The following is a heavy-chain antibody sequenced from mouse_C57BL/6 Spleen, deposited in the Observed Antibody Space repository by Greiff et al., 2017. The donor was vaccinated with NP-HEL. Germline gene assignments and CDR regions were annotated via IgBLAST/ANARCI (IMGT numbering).Heavy chain of an antibody. CDR3: ARYGTGFYWYFDV. CDR1: GFTFTDYY. CDR2: IRNKANGYTT. V-gene: IGHV7-3*01. J-gene: IGHJ1*03. Sequence: EVKLVESGGGLVQPGGSLSLSCAASGFTFTDYYMSWVRQPPGKALEWLGFIRNKANGYTTEYSASVKGRFTISRDNSQSILYLQMNALRAEDSATYYCARYGTGFYWYFDVWGTGTTVTVSS. D-gene: IGHD4-1*01.